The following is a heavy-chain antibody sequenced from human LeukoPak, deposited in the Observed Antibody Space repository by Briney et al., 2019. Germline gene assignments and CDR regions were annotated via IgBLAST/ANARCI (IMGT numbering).Heavy chain of an antibody. CDR3: ARQRTHDAAGDCGGDCPPLDAFDI. D-gene: IGHD2-21*02. J-gene: IGHJ3*02. Sequence: SETLSLTCTVSGGSISSYYWSWIRQPPGKGLEWIGYIYYSGSTNYNPSLKSRVTISVDTSKNQIYLKLSSVTAADTAVYYCARQRTHDAAGDCGGDCPPLDAFDIWGQGTMVTVSS. CDR1: GGSISSYY. V-gene: IGHV4-59*08. CDR2: IYYSGST.